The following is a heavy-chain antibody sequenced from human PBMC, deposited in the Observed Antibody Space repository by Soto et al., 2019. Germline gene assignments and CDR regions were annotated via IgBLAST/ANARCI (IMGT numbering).Heavy chain of an antibody. CDR2: ISSSGGST. V-gene: IGHV3-23*04. Sequence: EVYLVESGGGLVQPGGSLRLSCAASGFTFSSYAVSWVRQAPGKGLEWVSSISSSGGSTYYADSVKGRFTISRDNSKNTLYLQMNSLRAEDTAVYYCARSGSYSWLPYWGQGTLVTVSS. D-gene: IGHD1-26*01. CDR1: GFTFSSYA. J-gene: IGHJ4*02. CDR3: ARSGSYSWLPY.